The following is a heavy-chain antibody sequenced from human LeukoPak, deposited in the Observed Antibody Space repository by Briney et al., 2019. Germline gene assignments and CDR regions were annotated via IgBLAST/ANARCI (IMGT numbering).Heavy chain of an antibody. CDR3: ARSWPYYYYYYMEV. Sequence: AGSLRLSCAASGFTFSSDGLHWVRQAPGEGLEDSSAISSNGGSTYYADSVKGRFTISRDNSKNALDLQLGSLTADDMAVYYCARSWPYYYYYYMEVWGKGTTVTVSS. J-gene: IGHJ6*03. CDR2: ISSNGGST. CDR1: GFTFSSDG. V-gene: IGHV3-64*02.